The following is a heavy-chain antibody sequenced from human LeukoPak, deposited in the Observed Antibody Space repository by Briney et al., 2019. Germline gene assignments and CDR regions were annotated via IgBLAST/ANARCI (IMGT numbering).Heavy chain of an antibody. CDR3: ATSGTWYKQYYFDY. CDR2: IKQDGSEK. V-gene: IGHV3-7*03. CDR1: GFTFSSYW. J-gene: IGHJ4*02. D-gene: IGHD6-13*01. Sequence: GGSLRLSCAASGFTFSSYWMNWARQAPGKGLEWVANIKQDGSEKYYVDSVKGRFTISRDNAKNSLYLQMNSLRAEDTAVYYCATSGTWYKQYYFDYWGQGSLVTVSS.